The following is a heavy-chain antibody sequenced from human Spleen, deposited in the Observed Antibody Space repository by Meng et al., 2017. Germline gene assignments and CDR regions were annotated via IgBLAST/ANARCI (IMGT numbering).Heavy chain of an antibody. CDR2: IWYDGSNK. D-gene: IGHD2-21*02. Sequence: GESLKISCAASGFTFSSYGMHWVRQAPGKGLEWVAVIWYDGSNKYHADSVKGRFTISRDNSKNTLYLQMNSLRAEDTAVYYCARDQRVVVTAIFDYWGQGTLVTVSS. V-gene: IGHV3-33*01. CDR3: ARDQRVVVTAIFDY. CDR1: GFTFSSYG. J-gene: IGHJ4*02.